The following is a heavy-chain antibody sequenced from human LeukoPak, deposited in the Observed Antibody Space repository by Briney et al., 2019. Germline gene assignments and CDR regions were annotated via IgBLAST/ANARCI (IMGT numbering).Heavy chain of an antibody. J-gene: IGHJ4*02. CDR1: GFTFSSYA. V-gene: IGHV3-23*01. CDR3: AKAEVYYYGSTGYEFDY. CDR2: ISGSGDST. D-gene: IGHD3-22*01. Sequence: GGSLRLSCAASGFTFSSYAMNWVRRAPGKGLEWVSGISGSGDSTYSADSVKGRFTISRDNSKNTLYLQMNSLRAEDTAVYYCAKAEVYYYGSTGYEFDYWGQGTLVTVSS.